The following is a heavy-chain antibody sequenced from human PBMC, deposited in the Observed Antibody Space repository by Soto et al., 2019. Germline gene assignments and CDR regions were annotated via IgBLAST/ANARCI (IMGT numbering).Heavy chain of an antibody. Sequence: ASVKVSCKASGYIFTSWRITWVRQAPGQGLEYMGWINPYNGKTNYAQKFQGRVAMTTDTSTNTAYMELGSLRSDDTALYYCARESGGLDPWGQGTLVTVSS. V-gene: IGHV1-18*01. CDR3: ARESGGLDP. J-gene: IGHJ5*02. CDR1: GYIFTSWR. CDR2: INPYNGKT.